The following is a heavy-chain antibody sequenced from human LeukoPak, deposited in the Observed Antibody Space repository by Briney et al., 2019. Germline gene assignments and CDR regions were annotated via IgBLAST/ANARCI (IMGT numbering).Heavy chain of an antibody. J-gene: IGHJ5*02. Sequence: ASVKVSCKASGYTFTGYYMHWVRQAPGQGLEWMGWINPNSGNTGYAQKFQGRVTMTRNTSISTAYMELSSLRSEDTAVYYCARLTYYYDSSGYYSSPWGQGTLVTVSS. V-gene: IGHV1-8*02. CDR1: GYTFTGYY. CDR2: INPNSGNT. D-gene: IGHD3-22*01. CDR3: ARLTYYYDSSGYYSSP.